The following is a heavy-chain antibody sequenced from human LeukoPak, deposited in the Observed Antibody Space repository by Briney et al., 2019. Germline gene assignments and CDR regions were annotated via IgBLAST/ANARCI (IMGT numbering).Heavy chain of an antibody. V-gene: IGHV1-18*01. J-gene: IGHJ4*02. CDR3: ARDALWFGAVRHFDY. Sequence: ASVKVSCKTSGYTFTNYAISWVRQAPGQGLEWMGWISAYNGNTNYAQKLQGRVTMTTDTSTSTAYMELRSLRSDDTAVYYCARDALWFGAVRHFDYWGQGTLVTVSS. CDR2: ISAYNGNT. CDR1: GYTFTNYA. D-gene: IGHD3-10*01.